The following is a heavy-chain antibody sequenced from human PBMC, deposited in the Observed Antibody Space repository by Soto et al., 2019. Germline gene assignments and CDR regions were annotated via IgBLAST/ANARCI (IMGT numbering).Heavy chain of an antibody. CDR2: FYYSGST. J-gene: IGHJ6*02. CDR3: ARQALVPAATQFMDV. D-gene: IGHD2-2*01. CDR1: GASISSSGYY. V-gene: IGHV4-39*01. Sequence: PSETLSLTCTVSGASISSSGYYWGWIRQPPGKGLEWIGSFYYSGSTYYNPSLKSRVTISVDTSKHQFSLRAEDTAVYYCARQALVPAATQFMDVWGQGTTVTVSS.